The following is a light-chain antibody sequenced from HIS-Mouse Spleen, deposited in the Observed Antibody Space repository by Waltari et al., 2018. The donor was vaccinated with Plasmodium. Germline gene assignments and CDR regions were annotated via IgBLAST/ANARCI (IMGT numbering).Light chain of an antibody. CDR3: SSYAGSSV. CDR1: SSDVGGYNY. CDR2: EVS. V-gene: IGLV2-8*01. Sequence: QSALTQPPSASGSPGQSVTISCTGTSSDVGGYNYVSWYQQHPGKAPKLMIYEVSKRPSGVPDGFSGSKSGNTASLTVSGLQAEDEADYYCSSYAGSSVFGTGTKVTVL. J-gene: IGLJ1*01.